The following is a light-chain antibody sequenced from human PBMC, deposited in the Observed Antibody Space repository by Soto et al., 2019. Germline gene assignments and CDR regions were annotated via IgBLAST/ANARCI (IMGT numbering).Light chain of an antibody. CDR1: QYINTR. J-gene: IGKJ1*01. V-gene: IGKV3-20*01. Sequence: ETVVRQARATRSSLRGDSVTLDCRASQYINTRLAWYQHRPGQAPRLLIYQTSIRAAGIPDRFSGSGSGTDFTLTISRLQPEDFAVYYCQQHCSSPWTFGQGTKVDIK. CDR2: QTS. CDR3: QQHCSSPWT.